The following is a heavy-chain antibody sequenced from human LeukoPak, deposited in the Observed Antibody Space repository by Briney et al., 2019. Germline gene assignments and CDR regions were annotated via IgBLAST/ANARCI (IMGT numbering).Heavy chain of an antibody. J-gene: IGHJ5*02. Sequence: GRSLRLSCAASGFTFSSYAMHWVRQAPGKGLEWVAVISYDGSNKYYADSVKGRFTISRDNSKNTLYLQMNSLRAEDTAVYYCARDSLYPKNWFDPWGQGTLVTVSP. CDR1: GFTFSSYA. CDR2: ISYDGSNK. V-gene: IGHV3-30*01. CDR3: ARDSLYPKNWFDP. D-gene: IGHD2-2*02.